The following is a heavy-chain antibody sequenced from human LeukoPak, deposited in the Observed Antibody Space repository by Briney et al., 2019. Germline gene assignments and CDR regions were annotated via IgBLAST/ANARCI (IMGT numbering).Heavy chain of an antibody. CDR3: ARHPPYTAYSGSWGGNYFDY. Sequence: KSSETLSLTCSVSGGSISSSGYYWGWIRQPPGKGLEWIGTIYYSGSTYYNPSLKSRVTISVDTSKNQFSLNLRSVTAADTAVYYCARHPPYTAYSGSWGGNYFDYWGQGTLVTVSS. CDR1: GGSISSSGYY. J-gene: IGHJ4*02. D-gene: IGHD6-13*01. V-gene: IGHV4-39*01. CDR2: IYYSGST.